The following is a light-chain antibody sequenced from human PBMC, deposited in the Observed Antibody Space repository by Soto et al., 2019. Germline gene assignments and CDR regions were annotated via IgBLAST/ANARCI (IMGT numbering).Light chain of an antibody. V-gene: IGKV1-5*03. CDR3: QQYNGYWT. CDR1: QSISDS. J-gene: IGKJ1*01. Sequence: DIPMTQSPSTLSASVGDRVTITCRASQSISDSLAWYQQQPGKAPQKLIYEAYSVKSGVPSRFSGSRSGTEYTLTISSLQPDDVATYYCQQYNGYWTFGQGTKVEIK. CDR2: EAY.